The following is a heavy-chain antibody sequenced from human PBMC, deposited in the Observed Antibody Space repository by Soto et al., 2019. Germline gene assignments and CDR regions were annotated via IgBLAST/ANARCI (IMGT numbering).Heavy chain of an antibody. CDR3: ARTDYYDSSGYYYDY. Sequence: ASVKVSCKASGYTFTSYGISWVRQAPGQGLEWMGWISAYNGNTNYAQKLQGRVTMTTDTSTSTAYMELRSLRSDDTAVYYCARTDYYDSSGYYYDYWGQGTLVTISS. CDR1: GYTFTSYG. CDR2: ISAYNGNT. D-gene: IGHD3-22*01. J-gene: IGHJ4*02. V-gene: IGHV1-18*01.